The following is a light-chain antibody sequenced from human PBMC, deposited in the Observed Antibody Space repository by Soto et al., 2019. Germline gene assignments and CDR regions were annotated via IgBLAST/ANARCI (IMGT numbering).Light chain of an antibody. CDR1: SSDVGGYNY. Sequence: QSALTQPPSASGSPGQSVTISCTGTSSDVGGYNYVSWYQQHPGKAPKLMIYEVSKRPSGVPDRFSGSKSGSTASLTVSGLQAEDEADYYCSSYAGSNNFVFGTG. CDR2: EVS. CDR3: SSYAGSNNFV. V-gene: IGLV2-8*01. J-gene: IGLJ1*01.